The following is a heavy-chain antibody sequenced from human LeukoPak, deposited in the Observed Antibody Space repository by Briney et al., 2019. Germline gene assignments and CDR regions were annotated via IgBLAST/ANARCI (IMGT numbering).Heavy chain of an antibody. V-gene: IGHV1-18*01. J-gene: IGHJ6*03. D-gene: IGHD3-3*01. Sequence: ASVKVSCKASGYTFTSYGISWVRQAPGQGLEWMGWISAYNGNTNYAQKFQGRVTITADESTSTAYMELSSLRSEDTAVYYCARDLPRFLEWLPRYYYYYYMDVWGKGTTVTVSS. CDR1: GYTFTSYG. CDR2: ISAYNGNT. CDR3: ARDLPRFLEWLPRYYYYYYMDV.